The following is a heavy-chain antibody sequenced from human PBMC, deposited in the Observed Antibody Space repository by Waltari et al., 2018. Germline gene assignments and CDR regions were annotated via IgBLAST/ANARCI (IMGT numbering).Heavy chain of an antibody. CDR2: ISSSSSYR. D-gene: IGHD5-12*01. V-gene: IGHV3-21*01. CDR3: AKDDGYDFPTDY. Sequence: EVQLVESGGGLVKPGGSLRLSCAASGFTFSGYSMNWVRQAPGRGLEWVSSISSSSSYRYYADSVKGRFTISRDNAKNSLYLQMNSLRAEDTAVYYCAKDDGYDFPTDYRGQGTLVSVAS. J-gene: IGHJ4*02. CDR1: GFTFSGYS.